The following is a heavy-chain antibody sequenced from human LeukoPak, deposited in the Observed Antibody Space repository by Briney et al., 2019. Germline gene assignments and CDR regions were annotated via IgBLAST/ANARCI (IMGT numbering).Heavy chain of an antibody. V-gene: IGHV3-30-3*01. CDR1: GFIFSDYS. J-gene: IGHJ6*02. D-gene: IGHD1-20*01. CDR2: ISYDGSNK. Sequence: PGGSLRLSCAASGFIFSDYSMTWVRQAPGKGLEWVAVISYDGSNKYYADSVKGRFTISRDNSKNTLYLQMNSLRAEDTAVYYCARDHRYNWKRYYYYGMDVWGQGTTVTVSS. CDR3: ARDHRYNWKRYYYYGMDV.